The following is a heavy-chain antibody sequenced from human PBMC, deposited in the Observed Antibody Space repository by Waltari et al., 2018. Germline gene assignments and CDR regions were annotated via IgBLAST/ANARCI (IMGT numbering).Heavy chain of an antibody. CDR2: IYHSGST. Sequence: QLQLQESGSGLVKPSQTLSLTCAVSGGSISSGGYSWSWIRQPPGKGLEWIGYIYHSGSTYYNPSLKSRVTISVDRSKNQFSLKLSSVTAADTAVYYCARESLAAAGPFYYYYMDVWGKGTTVTISS. CDR3: ARESLAAAGPFYYYYMDV. CDR1: GGSISSGGYS. J-gene: IGHJ6*03. D-gene: IGHD6-13*01. V-gene: IGHV4-30-2*01.